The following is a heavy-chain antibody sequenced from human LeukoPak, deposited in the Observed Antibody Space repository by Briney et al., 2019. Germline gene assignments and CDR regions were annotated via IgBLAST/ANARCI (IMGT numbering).Heavy chain of an antibody. CDR1: GGSFSGYY. CDR2: INHSGST. D-gene: IGHD3-10*01. V-gene: IGHV4-34*01. CDR3: ARGRPPMVRGVIIFRSGAKRYYFDY. J-gene: IGHJ4*02. Sequence: SETLSLTCAVYGGSFSGYYWSWIRQPPGKGLEWIGEINHSGSTNYNPSLKSRVTISVDTSKNQFSLKLSSVTAADTAVYYCARGRPPMVRGVIIFRSGAKRYYFDYWGQGTLVTVSS.